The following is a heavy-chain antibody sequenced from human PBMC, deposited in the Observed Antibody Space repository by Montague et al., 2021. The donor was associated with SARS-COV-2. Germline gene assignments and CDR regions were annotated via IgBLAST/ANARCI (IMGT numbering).Heavy chain of an antibody. J-gene: IGHJ3*01. CDR2: IYYTGST. Sequence: SETLSLTCSVSGVSVNNYYWAWIRQTPEKGLEWIGYIYYTGSTNYNLSLRNRITISIDTSANQFSLKLRSVTPADTAVYYCVRDFYDTSDYFQGTFDVWGHGTVVSVSS. D-gene: IGHD3-22*01. V-gene: IGHV4-59*02. CDR3: VRDFYDTSDYFQGTFDV. CDR1: GVSVNNYY.